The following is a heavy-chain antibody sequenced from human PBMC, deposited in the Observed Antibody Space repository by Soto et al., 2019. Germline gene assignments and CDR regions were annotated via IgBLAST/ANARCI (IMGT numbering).Heavy chain of an antibody. CDR1: GFTVSSNY. D-gene: IGHD3-9*01. J-gene: IGHJ6*02. V-gene: IGHV3-53*01. CDR2: IYSGGST. CDR3: ASKLGLRYFDWSDYYYGMDV. Sequence: PGGSLRLSSAASGFTVSSNYMSWVRQSPGKGLEWVSVIYSGGSTYYADSVKGRFTISRDNSKNTLYLQMNSLRAEDTAVYYCASKLGLRYFDWSDYYYGMDVWGQGTTVTVSS.